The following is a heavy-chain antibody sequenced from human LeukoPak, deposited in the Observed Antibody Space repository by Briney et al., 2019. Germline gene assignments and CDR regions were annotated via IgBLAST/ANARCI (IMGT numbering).Heavy chain of an antibody. J-gene: IGHJ4*02. D-gene: IGHD3-10*01. V-gene: IGHV3-30*04. CDR3: ARGYYGSGSWFDY. CDR1: GFTFSSYA. CDR2: ISYDGSNK. Sequence: GGSLRLSCAASGFTFSSYAMHWVRQAPGKGLEWVAVISYDGSNKYYADSVKGRFTISRDNSKNTLYLQMNSLRAEDTAVYYCARGYYGSGSWFDYWGQGTPVTVSS.